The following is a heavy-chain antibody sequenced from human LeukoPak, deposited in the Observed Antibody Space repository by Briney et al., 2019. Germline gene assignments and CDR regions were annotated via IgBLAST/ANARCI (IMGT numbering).Heavy chain of an antibody. V-gene: IGHV3-74*01. CDR3: TRGYGSSLGGY. CDR2: INSDGSGT. Sequence: QTGGPLRLSCAASGFTFSSYWMHWVRQAPGKGLVWVSRINSDGSGTSYADSVKGRFTISRDNAKNTLYLQMNSLRAEDTAVYYCTRGYGSSLGGYWGQGTLVTVSS. CDR1: GFTFSSYW. J-gene: IGHJ4*02. D-gene: IGHD3-16*01.